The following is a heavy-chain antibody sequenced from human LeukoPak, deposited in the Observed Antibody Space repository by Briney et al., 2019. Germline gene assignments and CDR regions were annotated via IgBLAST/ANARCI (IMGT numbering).Heavy chain of an antibody. J-gene: IGHJ5*02. V-gene: IGHV1-2*02. CDR3: ARGARWNYERGGNWFDP. D-gene: IGHD1-7*01. Sequence: GASVKVSCKASGYTFTGYYMHWVRQAPGQGLEWMGWINPNSGGTNYAQKFQGRVTMTRDTSISTAYMELSRLRSDDTAVYYCARGARWNYERGGNWFDPWGQGTLVTVSS. CDR2: INPNSGGT. CDR1: GYTFTGYY.